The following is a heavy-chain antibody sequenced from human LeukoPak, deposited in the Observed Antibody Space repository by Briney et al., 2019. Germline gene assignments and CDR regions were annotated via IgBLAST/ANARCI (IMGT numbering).Heavy chain of an antibody. Sequence: SETLSLTCTVSGGSISSYYWSWIRQPPGKGLEWLGSVSYSGSTYYNPSLRSRVTISRDTSKNQFSLKMNSVTAADTAVYYCATIFSWGQGTLVTVSS. V-gene: IGHV4-59*05. CDR2: VSYSGST. D-gene: IGHD3-9*01. CDR3: ATIFS. CDR1: GGSISSYY. J-gene: IGHJ5*02.